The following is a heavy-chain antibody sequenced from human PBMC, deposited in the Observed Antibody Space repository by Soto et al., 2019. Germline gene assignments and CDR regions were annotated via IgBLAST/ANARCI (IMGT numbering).Heavy chain of an antibody. Sequence: EVQLVQSGAEVKKPGESLKISCKGSGYSFTSYWIGWVRQMPGKGLEWMGIIYPGDSDTRYSPSFQGQVTISADKYISTADLEGSSLKASDTDMYYCARQDRTSGLGYDAFDIWGQGTMVTVSS. CDR3: ARQDRTSGLGYDAFDI. CDR1: GYSFTSYW. D-gene: IGHD3-16*01. CDR2: IYPGDSDT. V-gene: IGHV5-51*01. J-gene: IGHJ3*02.